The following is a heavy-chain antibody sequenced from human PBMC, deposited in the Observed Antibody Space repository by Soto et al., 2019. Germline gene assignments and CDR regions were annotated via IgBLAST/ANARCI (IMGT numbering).Heavy chain of an antibody. Sequence: ESGPTLVNPTQTLPLTCTFSGFSLSTSGMCVSWIRQPPGKALEWLALIDWDDDKYYSTSLKTMLNISKDTSKNQVVLTMPNMDPVDTATYYCARIQGLVCFGAFDIWGKGTMVT. CDR1: GFSLSTSGMC. D-gene: IGHD3-3*01. J-gene: IGHJ3*02. CDR3: ARIQGLVCFGAFDI. CDR2: IDWDDDK. V-gene: IGHV2-70*01.